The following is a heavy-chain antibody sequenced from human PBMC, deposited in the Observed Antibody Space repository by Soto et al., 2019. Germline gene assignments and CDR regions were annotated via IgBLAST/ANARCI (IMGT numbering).Heavy chain of an antibody. CDR3: ARVKVPAAILGAFDL. CDR2: INPFKGDT. J-gene: IGHJ3*01. CDR1: GYTFSTYG. V-gene: IGHV1-18*01. D-gene: IGHD2-2*02. Sequence: QVQLVQSGAEMKKPGASVKVSCKASGYTFSTYGITWVRQAPGQGLDWMGWINPFKGDTNSAARFQDRVTMTTDQSTRTAYMELRSLRSDDTAVYYCARVKVPAAILGAFDLWGQGTLVTVSS.